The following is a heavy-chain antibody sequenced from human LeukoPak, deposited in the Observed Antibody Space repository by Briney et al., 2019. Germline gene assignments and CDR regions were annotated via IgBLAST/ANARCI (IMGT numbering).Heavy chain of an antibody. Sequence: TGGSLRLSCAASGFTFNNYAMSWVRQAPGKGLEWVSAISGSGGNTYYADSVKGRFTISRDHSKNTLYLQMNSLRAEDTAVYYCAKSRATVTTGSSDWIDPWSQGTLVTVSS. V-gene: IGHV3-23*01. J-gene: IGHJ5*02. D-gene: IGHD4-17*01. CDR3: AKSRATVTTGSSDWIDP. CDR1: GFTFNNYA. CDR2: ISGSGGNT.